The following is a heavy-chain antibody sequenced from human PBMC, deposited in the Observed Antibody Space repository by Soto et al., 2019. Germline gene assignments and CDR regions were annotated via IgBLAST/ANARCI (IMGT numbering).Heavy chain of an antibody. J-gene: IGHJ4*02. CDR1: GFTFTNYW. CDR2: IDGGGTGT. V-gene: IGHV3-74*01. CDR3: TTVFEY. Sequence: PGGSLRLSCAASGFTFTNYWMHWVRQVPGKGLVWVSRIDGGGTGTSYSDSVRGRFTISRDNAENTLYLQMDSLRAEDTAVYYCTTVFEYWLQGTPVTV.